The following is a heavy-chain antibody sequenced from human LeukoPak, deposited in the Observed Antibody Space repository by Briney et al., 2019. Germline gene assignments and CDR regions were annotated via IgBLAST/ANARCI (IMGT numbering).Heavy chain of an antibody. CDR1: GYTFTSYA. V-gene: IGHV7-4-1*02. Sequence: GASVKVSCKASGYTFTSYAMNWVRQAPGQGLEWMGWINTNTGNPTYAQGFTGRFVFSLDTSVSTAYLQISSLKAEDTAVYYCARGPPPPTVVTFYYFDYWGQGTLVTVSS. CDR3: ARGPPPPTVVTFYYFDY. D-gene: IGHD4-23*01. CDR2: INTNTGNP. J-gene: IGHJ4*02.